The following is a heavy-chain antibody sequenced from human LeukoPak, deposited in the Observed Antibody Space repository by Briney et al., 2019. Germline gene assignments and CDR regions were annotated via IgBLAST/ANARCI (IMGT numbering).Heavy chain of an antibody. D-gene: IGHD5-18*01. V-gene: IGHV3-9*01. CDR3: AKERGYSYGFYYYYGMDV. J-gene: IGHJ6*02. CDR1: GFTFDDYA. CDR2: ISRNSGSI. Sequence: GGSLRLSCAASGFTFDDYAMHWVRQAPGKGLEWVSGISRNSGSIGYADSVKGRFTISRDNAKNSLYLQMNSLRAEDTALYYCAKERGYSYGFYYYYGMDVWGQGTTVTVSS.